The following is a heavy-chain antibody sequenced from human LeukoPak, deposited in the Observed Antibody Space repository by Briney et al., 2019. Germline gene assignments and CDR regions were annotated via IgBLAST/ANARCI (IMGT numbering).Heavy chain of an antibody. D-gene: IGHD3-9*01. Sequence: GGSLRLSCAASGFTFSSYSMNWVRQAPGKGLESVSSISSSSSYIYYADSVKGRFTISRDNAKNSLYLQMNSLRAEDTALYYCAKDFYDILTGPIDYWGQGTLVTVSS. CDR3: AKDFYDILTGPIDY. J-gene: IGHJ4*02. CDR2: ISSSSSYI. CDR1: GFTFSSYS. V-gene: IGHV3-21*04.